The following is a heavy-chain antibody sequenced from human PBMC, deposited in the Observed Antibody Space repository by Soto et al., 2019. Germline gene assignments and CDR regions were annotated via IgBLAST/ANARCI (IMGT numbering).Heavy chain of an antibody. D-gene: IGHD6-6*01. V-gene: IGHV3-23*01. CDR2: ISDSGSLT. Sequence: PGGSLRLSCAASGFAFSSHPMSWVRQAPEKGLEWVAGISDSGSLTYNADSVRGRFTISRDNSKKTLYLQMNSLRAEDTAVYYCARRTFGSSRSFDIWGQGTMVTVSS. CDR1: GFAFSSHP. J-gene: IGHJ3*02. CDR3: ARRTFGSSRSFDI.